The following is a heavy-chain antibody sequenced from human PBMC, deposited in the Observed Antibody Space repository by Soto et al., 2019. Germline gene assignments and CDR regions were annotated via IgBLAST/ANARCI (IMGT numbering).Heavy chain of an antibody. CDR1: GFTFSSYS. CDR3: ASLRVDTAMGKYYCYYYGMDV. V-gene: IGHV3-21*01. J-gene: IGHJ6*02. D-gene: IGHD5-18*01. CDR2: ISSSSSYV. Sequence: GGSLRLSCAASGFTFSSYSMNWVRQAPGKGLEWVSSISSSSSYVYYADSVKGRFTITRDNAKNLLYLQMNSLRAEDTAVYYCASLRVDTAMGKYYCYYYGMDVWGQGTTVTVSS.